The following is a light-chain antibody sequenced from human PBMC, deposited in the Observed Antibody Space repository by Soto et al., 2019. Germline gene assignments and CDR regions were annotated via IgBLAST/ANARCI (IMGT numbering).Light chain of an antibody. CDR1: QGISSA. CDR3: QPFNSYPRLT. CDR2: DAS. Sequence: AIQLTQSPSSLSASVGDRVTITCRASQGISSALAWYQQKPGKAPKLLIYDASSLESGVPSRFSGSGSGTDFTLPISSLQPEDFATYYCQPFNSYPRLTFGGGTKVEIK. V-gene: IGKV1-13*02. J-gene: IGKJ4*01.